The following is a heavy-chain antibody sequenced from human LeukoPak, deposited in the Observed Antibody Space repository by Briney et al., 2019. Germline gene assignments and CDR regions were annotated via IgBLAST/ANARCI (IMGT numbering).Heavy chain of an antibody. D-gene: IGHD6-13*01. CDR1: GGTFSSYA. Sequence: SVKVSCKASGGTFSSYAISWVRQAPGQGLEWMGGIIPIFGTANYAQKFQGRVTITADESTSTAYMELSSLRSEDTAVYYCATQIAAAAPEYFQHWGQGTLVTVSS. J-gene: IGHJ1*01. CDR2: IIPIFGTA. V-gene: IGHV1-69*13. CDR3: ATQIAAAAPEYFQH.